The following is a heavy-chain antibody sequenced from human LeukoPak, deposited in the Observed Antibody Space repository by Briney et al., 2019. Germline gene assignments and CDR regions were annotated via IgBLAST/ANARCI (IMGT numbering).Heavy chain of an antibody. CDR2: IYHSGST. Sequence: PSGTLSLTCAVSGGSISSTNWWSWVRQPPGKGLEWIGEIYHSGSTNYNPSLKSRVTMSVDKPKNQFSLKLSSVTVADTAVYYCARDKDTGGYHRAPLTYWGQGTLVTVSS. V-gene: IGHV4-4*02. D-gene: IGHD2-8*02. CDR3: ARDKDTGGYHRAPLTY. J-gene: IGHJ4*02. CDR1: GGSISSTNW.